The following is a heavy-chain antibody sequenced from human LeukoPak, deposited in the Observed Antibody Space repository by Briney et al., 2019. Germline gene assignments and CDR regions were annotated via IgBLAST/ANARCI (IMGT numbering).Heavy chain of an antibody. CDR3: TRLSSGWSYYFDY. Sequence: GGSLRLSCAASGFTFSGSAMHWVRQASGKGLEWVGRIRSKANSYATAYAASVKGGFTISRDDSKNTAYLQMNSLKTEDTAVYYCTRLSSGWSYYFDYWGQGTLVTVSS. J-gene: IGHJ4*02. CDR1: GFTFSGSA. D-gene: IGHD6-19*01. CDR2: IRSKANSYAT. V-gene: IGHV3-73*01.